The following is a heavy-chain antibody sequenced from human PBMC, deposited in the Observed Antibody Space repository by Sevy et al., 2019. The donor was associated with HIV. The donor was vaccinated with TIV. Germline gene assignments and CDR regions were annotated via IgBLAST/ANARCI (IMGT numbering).Heavy chain of an antibody. CDR3: ARGPDCGGDCDIGFYYPLDV. D-gene: IGHD2-21*02. CDR2: ISGNSAAI. Sequence: GGSLRLSCAASGFTFSRYSMNWVRQAPGKGLEWISYISGNSAAIYYADSVNGRFTVSRDNDNDALYLQLNSLRYDDTVLYYCARGPDCGGDCDIGFYYPLDVWGQGTTVTVSS. CDR1: GFTFSRYS. J-gene: IGHJ6*02. V-gene: IGHV3-48*02.